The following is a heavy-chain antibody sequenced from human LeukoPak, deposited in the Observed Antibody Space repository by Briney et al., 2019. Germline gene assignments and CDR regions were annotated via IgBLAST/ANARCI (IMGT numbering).Heavy chain of an antibody. CDR2: IVPILGRA. Sequence: SVKVSCKASGDTFSNYGISWVRQAPGQGLEWMGRIVPILGRAKSAQKFQDRVTITADKSTSSAYMELNSLRSEDTAVYFCARETILSAGQIDFWGRGTLVTVSS. D-gene: IGHD6-13*01. CDR1: GDTFSNYG. J-gene: IGHJ4*02. V-gene: IGHV1-69*04. CDR3: ARETILSAGQIDF.